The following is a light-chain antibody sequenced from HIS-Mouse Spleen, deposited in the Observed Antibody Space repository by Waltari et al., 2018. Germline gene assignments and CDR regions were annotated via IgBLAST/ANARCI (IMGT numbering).Light chain of an antibody. CDR3: NSRDSSGNHVV. Sequence: SSELTQDPAVSVALGQTVRITCQGDSRRSDYASWYQQKPGQAPVLVIYGKNNRPSGIPDRFSGSSSGNTASLTITGAQAEDEADYYCNSRDSSGNHVVFGGGTKLTVL. CDR1: SRRSDY. V-gene: IGLV3-19*01. CDR2: GKN. J-gene: IGLJ2*01.